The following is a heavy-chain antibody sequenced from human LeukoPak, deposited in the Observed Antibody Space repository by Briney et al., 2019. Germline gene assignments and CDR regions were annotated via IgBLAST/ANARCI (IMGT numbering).Heavy chain of an antibody. V-gene: IGHV3-11*04. D-gene: IGHD2-2*01. CDR3: ARFPCSSTSCYGYYYYYMDV. J-gene: IGHJ6*03. Sequence: GGSLRLSCAASGFTFSDYYMSWIRQAPGKGLEWVSYISSSGSTIYYADSVKGRFTISRDNAKNSLYLQMNSLRAEDTAVYYCARFPCSSTSCYGYYYYYMDVRGKGTTVTVSS. CDR2: ISSSGSTI. CDR1: GFTFSDYY.